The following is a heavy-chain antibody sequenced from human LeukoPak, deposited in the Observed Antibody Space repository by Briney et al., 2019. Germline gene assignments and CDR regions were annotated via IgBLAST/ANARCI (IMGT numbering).Heavy chain of an antibody. D-gene: IGHD5-24*01. V-gene: IGHV3-21*01. CDR2: ISSSSSYI. Sequence: GGSLRLSCAASGFTFSSYSMNWVRQAPGKGLEWVSSISSSSSYIYYADSLKGRFTISRDNDKESVHLQMVSLRAEDTAVYYCVRETHTMGPSFDYXXXXTXVTVSS. CDR1: GFTFSSYS. J-gene: IGHJ4*01. CDR3: VRETHTMGPSFDY.